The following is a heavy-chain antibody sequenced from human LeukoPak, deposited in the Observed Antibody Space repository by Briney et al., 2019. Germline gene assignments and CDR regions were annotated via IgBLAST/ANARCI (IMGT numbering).Heavy chain of an antibody. D-gene: IGHD6-13*01. CDR2: IYHSRIT. CDR1: GGTISSSTYY. V-gene: IGHV4-39*06. Sequence: PSETLSLNCTVSGGTISSSTYYWGWIRQPPGKGLEWIGSIYHSRITYDNPSLKSRATITLDTSKNKFALSLTSVTAAEAAVDYCSGETAGTILDYWVQATL. CDR3: SGETAGTILDY. J-gene: IGHJ4*02.